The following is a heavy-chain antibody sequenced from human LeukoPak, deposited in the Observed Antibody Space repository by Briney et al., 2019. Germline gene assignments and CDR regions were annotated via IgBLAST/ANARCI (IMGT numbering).Heavy chain of an antibody. Sequence: GASVKVSCKASGYTFTGYYMHWVRQAPGQGLEWMGWINPNSGGTNYAQKFQGGVTMTRDTSISTAYMELSRLRSDDTAVYYCARDSMITFGGVLNWFDPWGQGTLVTVSS. J-gene: IGHJ5*02. CDR1: GYTFTGYY. D-gene: IGHD3-16*01. CDR3: ARDSMITFGGVLNWFDP. V-gene: IGHV1-2*02. CDR2: INPNSGGT.